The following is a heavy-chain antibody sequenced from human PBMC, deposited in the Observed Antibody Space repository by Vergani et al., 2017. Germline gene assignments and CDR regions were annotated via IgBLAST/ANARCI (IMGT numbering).Heavy chain of an antibody. CDR3: ATNIHRKYSFYYYYGMDV. CDR1: GYTFTGYY. Sequence: QVQLVQSGAEVKKPGASVKVSCKASGYTFTGYYMHWVRQAPGQGLEWMGWINPNSGGTNYAQKFQGRVTMTRDTSISTAYMELSSLRSEDTAVYYCATNIHRKYSFYYYYGMDVWGQGTTVTVSS. J-gene: IGHJ6*02. D-gene: IGHD1/OR15-1a*01. CDR2: INPNSGGT. V-gene: IGHV1-2*02.